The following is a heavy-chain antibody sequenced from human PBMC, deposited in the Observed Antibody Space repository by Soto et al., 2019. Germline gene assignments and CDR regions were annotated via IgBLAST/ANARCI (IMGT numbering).Heavy chain of an antibody. CDR1: GGYITNQY. V-gene: IGHV4-59*11. CDR3: ARDQLEGNWFDP. J-gene: IGHJ5*02. Sequence: SLTCTVSGGYITNQYWSWIRQAPGKGLEWIGYIYYSGTTNYNPSLKSRVTISEDKSKNQFSLKLTSVTAADTAVYYCARDQLEGNWFDPWGQGTLVTVSS. CDR2: IYYSGTT. D-gene: IGHD1-1*01.